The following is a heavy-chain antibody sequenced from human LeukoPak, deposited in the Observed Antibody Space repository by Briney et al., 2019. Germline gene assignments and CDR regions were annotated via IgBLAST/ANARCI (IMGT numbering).Heavy chain of an antibody. CDR3: ARGIPTVTTWHY. J-gene: IGHJ4*02. V-gene: IGHV1-2*02. D-gene: IGHD4-17*01. CDR1: GYTFTDYY. Sequence: ASVKVSCKASGYTFTDYYMHWVRQAPGQGLEWMGWINPKSGGTNYAQKLQGRVTMTTDTSTSTAYMELRSLRSDGTAVYYCARGIPTVTTWHYWGQGTLVTVSS. CDR2: INPKSGGT.